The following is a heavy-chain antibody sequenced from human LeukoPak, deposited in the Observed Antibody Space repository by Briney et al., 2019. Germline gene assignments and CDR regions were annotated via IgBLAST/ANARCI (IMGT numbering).Heavy chain of an antibody. J-gene: IGHJ5*02. CDR3: TGDRSSSSWTDH. D-gene: IGHD6-13*01. CDR2: IYYSGSP. Sequence: QPSETLSLTCTVSGVSISNYDWGWVRQPPGKGLEWIGHIYYSGSPDYKFSLKSRVTISVDTSKNQFSLNLNSVTAADTALYYCTGDRSSSSWTDHWGQGILVTVSS. CDR1: GVSISNYD. V-gene: IGHV4-59*01.